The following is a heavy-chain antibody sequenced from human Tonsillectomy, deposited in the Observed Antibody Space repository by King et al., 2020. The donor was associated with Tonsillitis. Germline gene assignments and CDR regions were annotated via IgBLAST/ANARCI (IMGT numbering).Heavy chain of an antibody. J-gene: IGHJ5*02. CDR2: ISSSGTYT. CDR1: GFTFSDYC. CDR3: AVENNYDDNSGSPNWFDP. D-gene: IGHD4-23*01. Sequence: VQLVESGGGLVRPGGSLRLSCAASGFTFSDYCMNWIRQAPGKGLEWIAYISSSGTYTKNADSVKGRFTISRDNTKKSLYLQMNRLRAEDTAVYYCAVENNYDDNSGSPNWFDPWGLGTLVTVSS. V-gene: IGHV3-11*06.